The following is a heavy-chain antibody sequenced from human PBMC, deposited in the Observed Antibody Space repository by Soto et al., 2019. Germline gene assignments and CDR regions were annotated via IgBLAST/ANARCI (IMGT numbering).Heavy chain of an antibody. CDR3: ARHTDNYDFWSGYYGPYNWFDP. Sequence: SETLSLTCTVSGGSISSSSYYWGWIRQPPGKGLEWIGSIYYSGSTYYNPSLKSRVTISVDTSRNQFSLKLGSVTAADTAVYYCARHTDNYDFWSGYYGPYNWFDPWGQGTLVTVSS. CDR2: IYYSGST. CDR1: GGSISSSSYY. D-gene: IGHD3-3*01. V-gene: IGHV4-39*01. J-gene: IGHJ5*02.